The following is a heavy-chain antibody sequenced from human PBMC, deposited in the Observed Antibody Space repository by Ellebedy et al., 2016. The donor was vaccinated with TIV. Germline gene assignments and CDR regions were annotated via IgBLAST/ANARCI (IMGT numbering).Heavy chain of an antibody. CDR2: ISWRGDTK. CDR1: GFNFYAVG. D-gene: IGHD3-10*01. J-gene: IGHJ3*01. CDR3: VKDTVGFGSVGAFDA. V-gene: IGHV3-9*01. Sequence: SLKISCEASGFNFYAVGMHWVRQGPGQGLQWVSGISWRGDTKAYGDAVKGRFTISRDNDKKTVHLQMNGLRPEDTAVYYCVKDTVGFGSVGAFDAWGQGTMVTVSS.